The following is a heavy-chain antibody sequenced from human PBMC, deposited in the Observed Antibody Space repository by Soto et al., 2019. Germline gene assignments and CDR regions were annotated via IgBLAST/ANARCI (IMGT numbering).Heavy chain of an antibody. J-gene: IGHJ4*02. CDR2: FDPEDGET. CDR1: GYTLTELS. D-gene: IGHD3-10*01. V-gene: IGHV1-24*01. CDR3: ATYIYGSAPLSDY. Sequence: ASVKVSCKVSGYTLTELSMHWVRQVPGKGLEWMGGFDPEDGETIYAQKFQGRVTMTEDTSTDTAYMELSSLRSEDTAVYYCATYIYGSAPLSDYWGQGTLVTVSS.